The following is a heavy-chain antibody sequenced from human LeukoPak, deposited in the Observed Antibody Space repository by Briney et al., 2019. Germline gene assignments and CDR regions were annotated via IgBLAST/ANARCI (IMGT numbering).Heavy chain of an antibody. CDR2: IGGSGANT. V-gene: IGHV3-23*01. J-gene: IGHJ4*02. Sequence: GGSLRLSCAASGFTFSSYGMSWVRKAPGKGLEWVSSIGGSGANTYYADSVKGRFTISRDNSKSTMYLQMNSLRAEDTAVYHCAKTNGYYDLWGQGTLVTV. CDR3: AKTNGYYDL. D-gene: IGHD3-22*01. CDR1: GFTFSSYG.